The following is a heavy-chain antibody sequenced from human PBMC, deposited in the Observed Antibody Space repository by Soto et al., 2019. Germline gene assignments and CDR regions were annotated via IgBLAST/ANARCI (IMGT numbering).Heavy chain of an antibody. CDR1: GGSISSGGYS. J-gene: IGHJ5*02. D-gene: IGHD2-8*01. Sequence: PSETLSLTCAVSGGSISSGGYSWSWIRQPPGKGLEWIGYIYHSGSTYYNPSLKSRVTISVDRSKNQFSLKLSSVTAADTAVYYCARGVSNGVGNWFDPWGQGXLVTVHS. CDR3: ARGVSNGVGNWFDP. CDR2: IYHSGST. V-gene: IGHV4-30-2*01.